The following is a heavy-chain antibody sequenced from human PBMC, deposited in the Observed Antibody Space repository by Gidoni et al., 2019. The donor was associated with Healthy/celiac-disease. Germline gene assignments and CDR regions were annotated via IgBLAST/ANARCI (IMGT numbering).Heavy chain of an antibody. CDR1: GYTFTSYY. Sequence: QVQLVQSGAEVKKPGASVKVSCKASGYTFTSYYMHWVRQAPGQGLEWRGINNPSGGSTSYAQKFQGRVTMTSDTSTSTVYMELSSLRSEDTAVYYCAIRGACTNGVCLDYWGQGTLVTVSS. CDR3: AIRGACTNGVCLDY. CDR2: NNPSGGST. D-gene: IGHD2-8*01. J-gene: IGHJ4*02. V-gene: IGHV1-46*01.